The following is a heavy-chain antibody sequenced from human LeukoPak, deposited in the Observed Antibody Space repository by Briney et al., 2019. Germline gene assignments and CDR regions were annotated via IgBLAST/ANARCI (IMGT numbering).Heavy chain of an antibody. D-gene: IGHD3-10*01. Sequence: VASVKVSCKASGYTFANYYIHLVRQAPGQGLEWMGLINPSGGSTNYAQKFQGRVTMTRDTSTSTVYMELSSLRSEDTAVYYCARGPRITLVRGGQWYHYMDVWGKETTVTISS. CDR1: GYTFANYY. J-gene: IGHJ6*03. CDR3: ARGPRITLVRGGQWYHYMDV. V-gene: IGHV1-46*01. CDR2: INPSGGST.